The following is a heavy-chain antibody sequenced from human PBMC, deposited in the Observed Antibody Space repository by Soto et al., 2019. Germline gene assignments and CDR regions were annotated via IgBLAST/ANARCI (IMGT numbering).Heavy chain of an antibody. Sequence: ASVKLSCKASGYTFTSYAMHWVRQAPGQRLEWMGWINAGNGNTKYSQKFQGRVTITRDTSASTAYMELSSLRSEDTAVYYCARSLQIVPAAIAYWGQGTLVTVSS. V-gene: IGHV1-3*01. J-gene: IGHJ4*02. CDR1: GYTFTSYA. CDR2: INAGNGNT. D-gene: IGHD2-2*02. CDR3: ARSLQIVPAAIAY.